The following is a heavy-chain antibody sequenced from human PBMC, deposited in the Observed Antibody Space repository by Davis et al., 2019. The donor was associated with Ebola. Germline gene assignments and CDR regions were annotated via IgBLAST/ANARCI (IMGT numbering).Heavy chain of an antibody. CDR2: ISYDGSNK. Sequence: PGGSLRLSCAASGFTFSSYAMHWVRQAPGKGLEWVTVISYDGSNKYYADSVKGRFTISRDNSKNTLYLQMNSLRAEDTAVYYCAKHIWPGGGVMSLGYWGQGTLVTVSS. CDR3: AKHIWPGGGVMSLGY. J-gene: IGHJ4*02. CDR1: GFTFSSYA. D-gene: IGHD3-16*01. V-gene: IGHV3-30-3*02.